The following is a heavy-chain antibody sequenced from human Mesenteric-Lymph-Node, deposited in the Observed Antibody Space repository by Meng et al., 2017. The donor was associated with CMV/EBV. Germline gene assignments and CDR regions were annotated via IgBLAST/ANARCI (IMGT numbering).Heavy chain of an antibody. V-gene: IGHV3-23*01. D-gene: IGHD2-2*01. J-gene: IGHJ5*02. Sequence: GGSLRLSCAASGFTFSSYAMSWVRQAPGKGLEWVSGISGSGGSTYYAESVKGRFTISRDNARNSLFLQMNSLRAEDTAVYYCARIRVPAAVTPRGWIGPWGQGALVTVSS. CDR3: ARIRVPAAVTPRGWIGP. CDR1: GFTFSSYA. CDR2: ISGSGGST.